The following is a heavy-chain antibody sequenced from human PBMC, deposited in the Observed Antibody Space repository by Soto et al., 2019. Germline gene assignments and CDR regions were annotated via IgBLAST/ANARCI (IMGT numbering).Heavy chain of an antibody. V-gene: IGHV4-4*07. Sequence: QVQLQESGPGLVKPSETLSLTCTVSGGSISSYYWSWIRQPAGKGLEWIGRIYTSGSTNYNPYLKSRVTMSVDTSKNQFSLKLSSVTAADTAVYYCARDVAPYDYSSSWYRGGWFDPWGQGTLVTVSS. CDR3: ARDVAPYDYSSSWYRGGWFDP. J-gene: IGHJ5*02. CDR2: IYTSGST. CDR1: GGSISSYY. D-gene: IGHD6-13*01.